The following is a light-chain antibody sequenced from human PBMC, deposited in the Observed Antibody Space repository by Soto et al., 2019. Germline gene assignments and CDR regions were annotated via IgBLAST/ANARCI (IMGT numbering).Light chain of an antibody. J-gene: IGLJ1*01. CDR1: SSDIGGYDF. Sequence: QSALTQPASVSGSPGQSITISCIGTSSDIGGYDFVSWYQQHPGKAPKLLIYDVTNRPSGVSYRFSGSKSGNTASLTISGLQAEDEADYYWNSYRTSSTYVFGTGTKLTVL. V-gene: IGLV2-14*01. CDR3: NSYRTSSTYV. CDR2: DVT.